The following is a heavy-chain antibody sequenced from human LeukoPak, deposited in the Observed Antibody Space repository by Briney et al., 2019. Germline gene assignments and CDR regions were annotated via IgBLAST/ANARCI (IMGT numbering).Heavy chain of an antibody. Sequence: PSETLSLTCAVYGGSFSGYSWSWIRQPPGKGLEWIGEIHRSGSTNYHPSLKSRVTMSVDTSKNQFSLKLSSVTAADTAVYYCARGIPHYCSSTTCPNDYWGQGTLVTVSS. V-gene: IGHV4-34*01. CDR1: GGSFSGYS. CDR3: ARGIPHYCSSTTCPNDY. D-gene: IGHD2-2*01. J-gene: IGHJ4*02. CDR2: IHRSGST.